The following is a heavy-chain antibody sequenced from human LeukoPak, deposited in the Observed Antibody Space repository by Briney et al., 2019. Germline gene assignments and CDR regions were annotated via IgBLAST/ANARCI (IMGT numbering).Heavy chain of an antibody. CDR1: GYTFTDYF. D-gene: IGHD7-27*01. CDR3: ARVFPELGPNWYFDL. V-gene: IGHV1-8*02. J-gene: IGHJ2*01. Sequence: ASVKVSCKASGYTFTDYFVHWIRQATGQGLEWMGWMNPNSGNTGYAQKFQGRVTMTRNTSISTAYMELSSLRSEDTAVYYCARVFPELGPNWYFDLWGRGTLVTVSS. CDR2: MNPNSGNT.